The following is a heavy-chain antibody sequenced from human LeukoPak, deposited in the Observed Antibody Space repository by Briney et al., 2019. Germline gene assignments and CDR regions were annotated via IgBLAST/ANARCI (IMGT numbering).Heavy chain of an antibody. CDR2: INPSGGST. Sequence: ASVKVSCKASGYTFTSYYMHWVRQAPGQGLEWMGIINPSGGSTSYAQKFQGRVTMTRDTSISTAYMELSRLRSDDTAVYYCASVIYSSSFDYWGQGTLVTVSS. D-gene: IGHD6-6*01. CDR3: ASVIYSSSFDY. V-gene: IGHV1-46*01. J-gene: IGHJ4*02. CDR1: GYTFTSYY.